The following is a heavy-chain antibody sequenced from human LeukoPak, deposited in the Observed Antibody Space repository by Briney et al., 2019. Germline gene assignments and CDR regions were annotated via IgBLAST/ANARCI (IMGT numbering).Heavy chain of an antibody. D-gene: IGHD6-19*01. CDR3: ARVGHAWYSSGWYPDY. J-gene: IGHJ4*02. V-gene: IGHV1-8*03. CDR2: MNPNSGNT. CDR1: GYTFTSYD. Sequence: ASVKVSCKASGYTFTSYDINWVRQATGQGLEWMGWMNPNSGNTGYAQKFQGRVTITRNTSISTAYMELSSLRSEDTAVYYCARVGHAWYSSGWYPDYWGQGTLVTVSS.